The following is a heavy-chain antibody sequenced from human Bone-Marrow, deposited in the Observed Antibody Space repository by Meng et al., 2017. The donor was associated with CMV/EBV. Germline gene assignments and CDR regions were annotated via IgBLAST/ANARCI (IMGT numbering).Heavy chain of an antibody. V-gene: IGHV4-34*01. Sequence: SLPYAVYGGSFSGYYWSWIRQPPGKGLEWIGEIKHSGDTNYNPSLKSRVTISLDMSKNQFSLNLKSVTAADTAVYFCARDEEGILGHWGQGTLVTVSS. CDR2: IKHSGDT. D-gene: IGHD3-16*01. CDR1: GGSFSGYY. J-gene: IGHJ4*02. CDR3: ARDEEGILGH.